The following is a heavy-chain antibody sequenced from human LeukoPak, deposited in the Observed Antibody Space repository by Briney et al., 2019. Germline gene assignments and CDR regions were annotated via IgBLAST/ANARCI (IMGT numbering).Heavy chain of an antibody. CDR1: GFTFGTYW. Sequence: GGSLRLSCAASGFTFGTYWMGWVRQAPGKGLEWVANIKQDGSEKSYVDSVKGRFTISRDNVKNSVYLQMHSLRADDTAIYYCVRDTYRTAVAGSSGLGYWGQGTLVAVSS. D-gene: IGHD6-19*01. V-gene: IGHV3-7*01. CDR2: IKQDGSEK. J-gene: IGHJ4*02. CDR3: VRDTYRTAVAGSSGLGY.